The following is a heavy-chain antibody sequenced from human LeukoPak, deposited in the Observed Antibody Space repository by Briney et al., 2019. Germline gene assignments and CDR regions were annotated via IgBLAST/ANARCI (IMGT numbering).Heavy chain of an antibody. CDR1: GGSISSGGYY. D-gene: IGHD6-6*01. V-gene: IGHV4-31*03. J-gene: IGHJ3*02. CDR3: ARKESGQLVRGAFDI. CDR2: IYYSGST. Sequence: SQTLSLTCTVSGGSISSGGYYWSWIRQHPGKGLEWIGYIYYSGSTYYNPSLKSRVTISVDTSKNQFSLKRSSVTAADTAVYYCARKESGQLVRGAFDIWGQGTMVTVSS.